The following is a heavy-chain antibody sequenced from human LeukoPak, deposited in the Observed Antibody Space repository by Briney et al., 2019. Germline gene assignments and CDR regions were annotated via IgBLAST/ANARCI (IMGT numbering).Heavy chain of an antibody. CDR3: ARVSPKGMATTMFDY. CDR1: GGSISSYY. CDR2: IYYSGST. J-gene: IGHJ4*02. Sequence: PSETLSLTCTVSGGSISSYYWSWIRQPPGKGLEWIRYIYYSGSTNYNPSLKSRVTISVDTSKNQFSLKLSSVTAADTAVYYCARVSPKGMATTMFDYWGQGTLVTVSS. V-gene: IGHV4-59*01. D-gene: IGHD5-24*01.